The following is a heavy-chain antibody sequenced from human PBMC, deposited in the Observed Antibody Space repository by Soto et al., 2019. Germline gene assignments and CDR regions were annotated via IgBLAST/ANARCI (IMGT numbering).Heavy chain of an antibody. CDR1: GGSISSSSYY. Sequence: QLQLQESGPGLVKPSETLSLTCTVSGGSISSSSYYWGWIRQPPGKWLEWIGSIYYSGSTYYNPSLKSRVTISVDTSKNQFSLKLSSVTAADRAVYYCARQGYQLPNWFDPWGQGTLVTVSS. V-gene: IGHV4-39*01. J-gene: IGHJ5*02. CDR2: IYYSGST. D-gene: IGHD2-2*01. CDR3: ARQGYQLPNWFDP.